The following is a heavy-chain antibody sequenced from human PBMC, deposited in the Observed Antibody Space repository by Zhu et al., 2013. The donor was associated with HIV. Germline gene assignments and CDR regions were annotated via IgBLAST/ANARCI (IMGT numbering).Heavy chain of an antibody. D-gene: IGHD6-19*01. V-gene: IGHV1-69*01. J-gene: IGHJ6*02. Sequence: QVQLVQSGAEVKKPGSSVKVSCKASGGTFSSYAISWVRQAPGQGLEWMGGIIPIFGTANYAQKFQGRVTITADESTSTAYMELSSLRSEDTAVYYCARDVKQWLGPRDYYYGMDVWGQGTTVTVSS. CDR3: ARDVKQWLGPRDYYYGMDV. CDR2: IIPIFGTA. CDR1: GGTFSSYA.